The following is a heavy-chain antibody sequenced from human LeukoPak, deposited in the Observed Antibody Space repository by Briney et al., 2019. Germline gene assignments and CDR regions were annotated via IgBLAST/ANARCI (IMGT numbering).Heavy chain of an antibody. Sequence: PGGSLRLSCEASGFAFNTYAMHWVRQPPGKGLEWVALISYDGSDKIYTDSVKGRFTISRDNAKNSLYLQMNSLRAEDTAVYYCARDGQRWLQYNFDYWGQGTLVTVSS. CDR2: ISYDGSDK. J-gene: IGHJ4*02. CDR3: ARDGQRWLQYNFDY. CDR1: GFAFNTYA. V-gene: IGHV3-30*03. D-gene: IGHD5-24*01.